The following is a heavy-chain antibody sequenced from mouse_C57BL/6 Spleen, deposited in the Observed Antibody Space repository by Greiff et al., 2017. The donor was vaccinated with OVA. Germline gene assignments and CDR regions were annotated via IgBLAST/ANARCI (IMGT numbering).Heavy chain of an antibody. V-gene: IGHV5-17*01. Sequence: EVMLVESGGGLVKPGGSLKLSCAASGFTFSDYGMHWVRQAPGKGLEWVAYISSGSSTIYYADTVKGRFTITRDTSKNTLFLQMTSVRSESTAMYYCARYGSAGYAMDYWGEGTSVTVSS. J-gene: IGHJ4*01. D-gene: IGHD1-1*02. CDR3: ARYGSAGYAMDY. CDR2: ISSGSSTI. CDR1: GFTFSDYG.